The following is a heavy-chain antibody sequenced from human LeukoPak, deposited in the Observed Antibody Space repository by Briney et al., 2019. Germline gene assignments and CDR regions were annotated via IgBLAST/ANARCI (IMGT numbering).Heavy chain of an antibody. CDR2: IYYSGST. D-gene: IGHD3-10*01. Sequence: SETLSLTCTVSGGSISSYYWSWIRQPPGKGLEWIGYIYYSGSTNYNPSLKSRVTISVDTSKNQFSLKLSSVTAAGTAVYYCARGYGSGTWGQGTLVTVSS. J-gene: IGHJ4*02. CDR1: GGSISSYY. CDR3: ARGYGSGT. V-gene: IGHV4-59*01.